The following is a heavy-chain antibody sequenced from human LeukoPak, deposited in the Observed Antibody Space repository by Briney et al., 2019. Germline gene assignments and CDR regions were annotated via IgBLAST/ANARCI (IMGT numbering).Heavy chain of an antibody. J-gene: IGHJ4*02. D-gene: IGHD2-21*02. CDR3: ARDASSRYCGGDCYHDY. CDR2: INSDGSST. Sequence: AGGSLRLSCAASGFTFSSYWMHRVRQAPGKGLVWVSRINSDGSSTSYADSVKGRFTISRDNAKNTLYLQMNSLRAEDTAVYYCARDASSRYCGGDCYHDYWGQGTLVTVSS. V-gene: IGHV3-74*01. CDR1: GFTFSSYW.